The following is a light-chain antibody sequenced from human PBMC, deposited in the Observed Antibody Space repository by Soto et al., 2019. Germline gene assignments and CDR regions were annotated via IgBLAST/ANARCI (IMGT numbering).Light chain of an antibody. Sequence: EIVLTQSPATLSLSPGERATLSCRASQTFSSHLAWYQQKPGQAPRLLIYDASKRATGIPARFSGRGSGRDFTLTISSLEPEDFAVYYCQQRSNWPPVITFGQATRLEIK. J-gene: IGKJ5*01. V-gene: IGKV3-11*02. CDR2: DAS. CDR1: QTFSSH. CDR3: QQRSNWPPVIT.